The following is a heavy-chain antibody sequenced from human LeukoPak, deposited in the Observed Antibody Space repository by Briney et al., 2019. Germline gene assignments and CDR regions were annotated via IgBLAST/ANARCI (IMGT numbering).Heavy chain of an antibody. J-gene: IGHJ3*02. D-gene: IGHD3-3*01. CDR2: ISYDGSNK. Sequence: PGGSLRLSCAASGFTFSSYAMHWVRQAPGKGLEWVAVISYDGSNKYYADSVKGRFTISRDNSKNTLYLQMNSLRAGDTAVYYCARGAIFGVVITRSAFDIWGQGTMVTVSS. CDR3: ARGAIFGVVITRSAFDI. V-gene: IGHV3-30*04. CDR1: GFTFSSYA.